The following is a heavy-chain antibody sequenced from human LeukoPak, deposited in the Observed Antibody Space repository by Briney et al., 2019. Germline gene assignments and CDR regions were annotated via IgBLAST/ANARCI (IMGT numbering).Heavy chain of an antibody. V-gene: IGHV4-34*01. Sequence: SETLPLTCAVYGGSFSGYYWSWIRQPPGKGLEWIGEINHSGSTNYNPSLKSRVTISVDTSKNQFSLKLSSVTAADTAVYYCARAVSTRQVGVVWFDPWGQGTLVTVSS. CDR3: ARAVSTRQVGVVWFDP. D-gene: IGHD3-16*01. CDR2: INHSGST. J-gene: IGHJ5*02. CDR1: GGSFSGYY.